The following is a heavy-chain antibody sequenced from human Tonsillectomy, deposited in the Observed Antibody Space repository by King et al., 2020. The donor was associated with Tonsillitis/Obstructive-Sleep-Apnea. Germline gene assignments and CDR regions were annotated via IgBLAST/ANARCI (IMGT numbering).Heavy chain of an antibody. CDR1: GYTFTGYY. Sequence: QLVQSGAEVKKPGASVKVSCKASGYTFTGYYIHWVRQAPGQGLEWMGRINPNSGGTNYAQKFQDRVTMTRDTSISTAYMELSRLRSDDTAVYYCARLAELKGNTVTHDYWGQGTLVTVSS. CDR3: ARLAELKGNTVTHDY. D-gene: IGHD4-17*01. V-gene: IGHV1-2*06. J-gene: IGHJ4*02. CDR2: INPNSGGT.